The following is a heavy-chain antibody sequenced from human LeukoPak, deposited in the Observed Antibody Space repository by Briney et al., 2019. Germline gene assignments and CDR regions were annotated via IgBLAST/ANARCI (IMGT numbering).Heavy chain of an antibody. CDR2: IYYSGGT. Sequence: SETLSLTCTVSGGSISSGGYYWSWIRQHPGKGLEWLGYIYYSGGTYYNPSLKSRVTISVDTSKNQFSLKLGSVTAADTAVYYCARADYGDYGVDYWGQGTLVTVSS. D-gene: IGHD4-17*01. J-gene: IGHJ4*02. CDR3: ARADYGDYGVDY. CDR1: GGSISSGGYY. V-gene: IGHV4-31*03.